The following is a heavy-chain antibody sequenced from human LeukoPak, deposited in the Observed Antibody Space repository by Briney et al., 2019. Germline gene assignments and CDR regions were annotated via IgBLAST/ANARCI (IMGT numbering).Heavy chain of an antibody. CDR2: TYSGGSK. CDR3: ARDRGMVRGVTYYYYGMDV. V-gene: IGHV3-66*01. Sequence: GGSMRLSSAASGFTVSSNYMSWVRQAPGKGLEWVSVTYSGGSKYYAGSLKGRFTISRDNSKNTLYLQMNSLRAEDTAVYYCARDRGMVRGVTYYYYGMDVWGQGTTVTVSS. J-gene: IGHJ6*02. D-gene: IGHD3-10*01. CDR1: GFTVSSNY.